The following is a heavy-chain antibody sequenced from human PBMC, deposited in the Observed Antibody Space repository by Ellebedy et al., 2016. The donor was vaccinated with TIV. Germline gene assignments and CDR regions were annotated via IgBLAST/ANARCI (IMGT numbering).Heavy chain of an antibody. J-gene: IGHJ4*02. D-gene: IGHD3-16*01. CDR3: ARAPLGVGSIDF. CDR1: GGTFNTYT. CDR2: IMPMFGTA. V-gene: IGHV1-69*08. Sequence: SVKVSXKASGGTFNTYTIHWVRQAPGQGLEWMGKIMPMFGTANFAQKFQARVTTTADRSTNTAYMDLRSLTSEDTAVYYCARAPLGVGSIDFWGQGTLVSVSS.